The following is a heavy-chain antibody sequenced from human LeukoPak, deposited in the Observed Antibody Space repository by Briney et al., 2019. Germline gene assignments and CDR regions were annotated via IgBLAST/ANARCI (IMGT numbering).Heavy chain of an antibody. V-gene: IGHV4-39*01. CDR1: GGSIGNNNYY. Sequence: SETLSLTCTVSGGSIGNNNYYWAWIRQPPGKGLECIGSIYYSGSPYYNPSLKSRVTISVDTSKNQFSLRLSSVTAADTAVYYCATWRTAKTGFDYWGQGTLVTVSS. CDR2: IYYSGSP. J-gene: IGHJ4*02. CDR3: ATWRTAKTGFDY. D-gene: IGHD1-1*01.